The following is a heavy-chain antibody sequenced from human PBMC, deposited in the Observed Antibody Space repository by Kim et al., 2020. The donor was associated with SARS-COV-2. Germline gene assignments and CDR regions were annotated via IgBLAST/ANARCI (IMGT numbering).Heavy chain of an antibody. J-gene: IGHJ3*02. D-gene: IGHD5-12*01. V-gene: IGHV3-11*04. Sequence: DSVKGRFTISRDNAKNSLYLQMNSLRAEDTAVYYCARALAVATTFDAFDIWGQGTMVTVSS. CDR3: ARALAVATTFDAFDI.